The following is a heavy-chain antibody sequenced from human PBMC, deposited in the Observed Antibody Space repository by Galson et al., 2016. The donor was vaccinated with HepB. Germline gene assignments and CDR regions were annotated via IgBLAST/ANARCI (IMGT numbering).Heavy chain of an antibody. J-gene: IGHJ6*02. V-gene: IGHV4-4*02. CDR1: GGSTSSGNW. Sequence: ETLSLTCAVSGGSTSSGNWWSWVRLPPGKGLEWIGEVYQSGSTNYSPSLKSRVTISIDKSKNQFSLKLTSVTAADAAVYYCARVPPRYYYYYGMDVWGQGTLVTVSS. CDR2: VYQSGST. CDR3: ARVPPRYYYYYGMDV.